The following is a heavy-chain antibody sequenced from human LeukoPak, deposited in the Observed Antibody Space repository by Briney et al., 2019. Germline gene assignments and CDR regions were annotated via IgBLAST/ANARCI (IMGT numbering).Heavy chain of an antibody. D-gene: IGHD6-13*01. Sequence: GGSLRLSCAASGFTFSSYGMHWVRQAPGKGLEWVAFIRYDGSNKYYADSVKGRFTISRDNSKNTLYLQMNSLRPEDTAVYYCARVGDSSSWYSRSYFDYWGQGTLVTVSS. V-gene: IGHV3-30*02. CDR3: ARVGDSSSWYSRSYFDY. J-gene: IGHJ4*02. CDR1: GFTFSSYG. CDR2: IRYDGSNK.